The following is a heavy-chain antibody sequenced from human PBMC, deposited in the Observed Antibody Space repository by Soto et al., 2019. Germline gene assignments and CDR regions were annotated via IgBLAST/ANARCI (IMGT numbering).Heavy chain of an antibody. CDR2: IDPSDSYT. CDR3: ARVAYYYDSSGAPLVDY. V-gene: IGHV5-10-1*01. Sequence: PGESLKISCKGSGYSFTSYWISWVRQMPGKGLEWMGRIDPSDSYTNYSPSFQGHVTISADKSISTAYLQWSSLKASDTAMHYCARVAYYYDSSGAPLVDYWGQGTLVTVSS. CDR1: GYSFTSYW. J-gene: IGHJ4*02. D-gene: IGHD3-22*01.